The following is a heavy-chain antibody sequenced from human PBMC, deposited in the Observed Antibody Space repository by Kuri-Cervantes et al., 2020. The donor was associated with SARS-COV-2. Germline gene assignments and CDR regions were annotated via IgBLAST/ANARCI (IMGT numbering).Heavy chain of an antibody. Sequence: GGSLRLSCAASGFTFSRSWMSWVRQAPGKGLQWVSVTYTDDRTYYADSVKGRFTISRDNAKNSLYLQMNSLRAEDTAVYYCAKAVPAAISYAFDVRGQGTMVTVSS. J-gene: IGHJ3*01. V-gene: IGHV3-66*01. CDR1: GFTFSRSW. D-gene: IGHD2-2*01. CDR3: AKAVPAAISYAFDV. CDR2: TYTDDRT.